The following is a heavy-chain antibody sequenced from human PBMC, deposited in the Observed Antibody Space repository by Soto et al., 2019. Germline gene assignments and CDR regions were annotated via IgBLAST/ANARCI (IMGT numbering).Heavy chain of an antibody. D-gene: IGHD1-1*01. J-gene: IGHJ6*02. Sequence: QVQLVQSGAEVKKPGSSVKVSCKASGGTFSSYAISWVRQAHGQGLEWMGGIIPIFGTANYAQKFQGRVTINADESTSTAYMELSSLRSEDTAVYYCARDPLERGVYYYGMDVWGQGTTVTVSS. V-gene: IGHV1-69*01. CDR3: ARDPLERGVYYYGMDV. CDR2: IIPIFGTA. CDR1: GGTFSSYA.